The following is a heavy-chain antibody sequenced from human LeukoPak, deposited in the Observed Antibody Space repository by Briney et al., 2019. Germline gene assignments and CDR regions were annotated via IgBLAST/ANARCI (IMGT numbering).Heavy chain of an antibody. V-gene: IGHV3-7*04. Sequence: GGSLRLSCAASGFTFSSYWMSWVRQAPGKGLEWVANIKQDGSEKHYVDSVKGRFTISRDNAKNSLYLQMNSLRAEDTAVYYCARYPGDFYFDYWGRGTLVTVSS. CDR1: GFTFSSYW. CDR3: ARYPGDFYFDY. J-gene: IGHJ4*02. CDR2: IKQDGSEK. D-gene: IGHD2-21*02.